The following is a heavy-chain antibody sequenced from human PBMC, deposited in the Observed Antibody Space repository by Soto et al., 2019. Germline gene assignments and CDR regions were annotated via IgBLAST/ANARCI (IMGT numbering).Heavy chain of an antibody. J-gene: IGHJ4*02. CDR2: ISYSGTT. V-gene: IGHV4-59*01. Sequence: KPSETLSLTCTVSGGSINTYYWSWIRQPPGKGLEWIGYISYSGTTNYSPSLKSRVTFSLDTSKNHFSLKLSSVTAADTAVYFCARMDYYDSYFFDYWGQGTLVTVSS. CDR3: ARMDYYDSYFFDY. CDR1: GGSINTYY. D-gene: IGHD3-22*01.